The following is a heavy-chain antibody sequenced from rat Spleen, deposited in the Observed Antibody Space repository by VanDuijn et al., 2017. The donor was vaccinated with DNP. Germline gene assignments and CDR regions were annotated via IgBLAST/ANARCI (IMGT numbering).Heavy chain of an antibody. CDR2: INTDGDTT. CDR1: GFTFSGYW. Sequence: EVQLVETGGGLVQPGRSLKLSCVASGFTFSGYWMYWVRQAPGKGLEWVASINTDGDTTYYPDSVKGRLTVSRDNAQNTVCLQMNSLRSEDTATYYCAKDRTGGFAMDAWGQGTSVTVSP. D-gene: IGHD4-1*01. CDR3: AKDRTGGFAMDA. V-gene: IGHV5-58*01. J-gene: IGHJ4*01.